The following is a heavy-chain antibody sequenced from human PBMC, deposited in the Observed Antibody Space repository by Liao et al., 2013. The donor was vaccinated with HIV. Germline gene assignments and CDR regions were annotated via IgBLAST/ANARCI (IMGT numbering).Heavy chain of an antibody. CDR2: IFHTGET. D-gene: IGHD3-10*01. V-gene: IGHV4-59*01. Sequence: QVQLQESGPGLVKSSETLSVTCTVSGGSMGGYYWSWIRQSPGKGLEYIGYIFHTGETNYNPSLKSRVTISVDTSENQFSLRLRSVTAADTAVYYCASVPRGQLIHAFFDYWAGEPWSPSPQ. CDR1: GGSMGGYY. CDR3: ASVPRGQLIHAFFDY. J-gene: IGHJ4*02.